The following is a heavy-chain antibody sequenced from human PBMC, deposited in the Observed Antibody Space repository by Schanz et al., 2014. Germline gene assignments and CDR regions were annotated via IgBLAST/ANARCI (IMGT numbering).Heavy chain of an antibody. J-gene: IGHJ3*02. CDR2: ISAYNGNT. Sequence: QVQLVQSGAEVKKPGASVKVSCKASGYTFTRSGISWVRQAPGQGLEWMGWISAYNGNTNYAQKLQGRVTMTTDTSTGTAYMELRSLRSDDTALYYCTRGGYSYALSAFDIWGQGTMVTVSS. CDR3: TRGGYSYALSAFDI. D-gene: IGHD5-18*01. CDR1: GYTFTRSG. V-gene: IGHV1-18*01.